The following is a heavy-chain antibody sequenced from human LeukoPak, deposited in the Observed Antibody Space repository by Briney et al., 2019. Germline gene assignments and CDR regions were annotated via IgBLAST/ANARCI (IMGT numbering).Heavy chain of an antibody. J-gene: IGHJ6*03. CDR2: ISYSGST. CDR3: ARDLRAAAGTNYYYYMDV. CDR1: GGSVNSYS. V-gene: IGHV4-59*02. D-gene: IGHD6-13*01. Sequence: PSETLSLTCTVSGGSVNSYSLNWIRQSPGKALEWIGYISYSGSTNYNPSLSSRVTISVDTSKNQFSLDLRSVTAADTAVYYCARDLRAAAGTNYYYYMDVWGKGTTVTVSS.